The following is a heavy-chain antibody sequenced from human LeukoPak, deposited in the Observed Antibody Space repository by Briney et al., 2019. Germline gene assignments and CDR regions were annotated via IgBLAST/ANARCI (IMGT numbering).Heavy chain of an antibody. D-gene: IGHD3-9*01. J-gene: IGHJ4*02. CDR2: ISGGGGST. V-gene: IGHV3-23*01. Sequence: GGSLRLSCAASGFTFRSYAMNWVRQAPGKGLEWVSSISGGGGSTYYADSVKGRFTISRDNSKNTLYMEMNSLRAEDTAVYYCAKDLQRYFDWGRDYWGQGTLVTVSS. CDR1: GFTFRSYA. CDR3: AKDLQRYFDWGRDY.